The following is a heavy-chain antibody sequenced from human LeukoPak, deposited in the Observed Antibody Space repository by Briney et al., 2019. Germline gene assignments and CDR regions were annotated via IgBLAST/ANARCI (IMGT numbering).Heavy chain of an antibody. D-gene: IGHD6-13*01. CDR3: ARRGYSSLRYYFDY. J-gene: IGHJ4*02. Sequence: ASVKASCKASGYTFTSYGISWVRQAPGQGLEWMGWISAYNGNTNYAQKLQGRVTMTTDTSTSTAYMELRSLRSDDTAVYYCARRGYSSLRYYFDYWGQGTLVTVSS. V-gene: IGHV1-18*01. CDR1: GYTFTSYG. CDR2: ISAYNGNT.